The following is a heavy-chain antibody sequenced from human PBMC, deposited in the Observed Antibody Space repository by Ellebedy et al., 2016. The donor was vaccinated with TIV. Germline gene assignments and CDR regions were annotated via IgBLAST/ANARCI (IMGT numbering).Heavy chain of an antibody. Sequence: GESLKISCAASGFTFADYGLSWVRQAPGKGLEWVAGINWNGGSTGYGDSLKGRFTISRDNAKNSLYLQMNSLRAEDTALYFCARDPSGYSDYWGQGTLVTVSS. V-gene: IGHV3-20*04. D-gene: IGHD2-15*01. CDR1: GFTFADYG. J-gene: IGHJ4*02. CDR3: ARDPSGYSDY. CDR2: INWNGGST.